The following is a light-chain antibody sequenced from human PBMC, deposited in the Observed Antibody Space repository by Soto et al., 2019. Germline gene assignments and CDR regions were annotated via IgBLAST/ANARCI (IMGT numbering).Light chain of an antibody. J-gene: IGKJ1*01. CDR1: QSVSNNY. V-gene: IGKV3-20*01. CDR2: GAS. Sequence: EIVLTQSPGTLSLSPGERGTLSCRASQSVSNNYLAWYQQKPGQAPRLLIYGASNRATGIPDRFSGSGSGTDFTLTISRLEPEDFAVYYCQQYGSSGTLGQGTKVDIK. CDR3: QQYGSSGT.